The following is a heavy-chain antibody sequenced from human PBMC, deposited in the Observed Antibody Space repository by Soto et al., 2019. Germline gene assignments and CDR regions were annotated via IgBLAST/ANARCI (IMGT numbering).Heavy chain of an antibody. J-gene: IGHJ6*02. V-gene: IGHV1-2*02. CDR1: GYTFTGYY. D-gene: IGHD4-17*01. CDR2: INPNSGGT. CDR3: AVTTPHVYYYYGMDV. Sequence: GASVKVSCKASGYTFTGYYMHWVRQAPGQGLEWMGWINPNSGGTNYAQKFQGRVTMTRDTSISTAYMELSRLRSDDTAVYYCAVTTPHVYYYYGMDVWGQWTTVTVSS.